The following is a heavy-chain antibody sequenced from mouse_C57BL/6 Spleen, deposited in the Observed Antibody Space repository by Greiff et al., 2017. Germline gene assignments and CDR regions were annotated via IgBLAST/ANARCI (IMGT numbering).Heavy chain of an antibody. CDR2: IHPNSGST. Sequence: QVQLKQPGAELVKPGASVKLSCKASGYTFTSYWMHWVKQRPGQGLEWIGMIHPNSGSTNYNEKFKSKATLTVDKSSSTAYMQLSSLTSEASAVYYCARWEGYSYYFDYWGQGTTLTVSS. D-gene: IGHD2-3*01. V-gene: IGHV1-64*01. CDR3: ARWEGYSYYFDY. J-gene: IGHJ2*01. CDR1: GYTFTSYW.